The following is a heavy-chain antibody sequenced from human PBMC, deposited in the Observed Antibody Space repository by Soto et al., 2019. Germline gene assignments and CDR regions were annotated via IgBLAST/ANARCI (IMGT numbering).Heavy chain of an antibody. CDR1: GGTFSSYT. CDR2: IIPILGIA. CDR3: AILPHLLGYCSGGSCLKNDY. Sequence: QVQLVQSGAEVKKPGSSVKVSCKASGGTFSSYTISWVRQAPGQGLEWMGRIIPILGIANYAQKFQGRVTITADKSTSTAYMELSSLRSEDTAVYYCAILPHLLGYCSGGSCLKNDYGGQGTLVTVSS. J-gene: IGHJ4*02. D-gene: IGHD2-15*01. V-gene: IGHV1-69*02.